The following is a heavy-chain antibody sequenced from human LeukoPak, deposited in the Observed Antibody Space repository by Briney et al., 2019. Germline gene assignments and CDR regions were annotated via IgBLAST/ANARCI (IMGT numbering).Heavy chain of an antibody. Sequence: SETLSLTCTVSGGSISSSSYYWGWIRQPPGKGLEWIGSIYYSGSTYYNPSLKSRVTISVDTSKNQFSLKLSSVTAADTAVYYCARQVFGDYAGVAHWYFDLWGRGTLVTVSS. J-gene: IGHJ2*01. CDR1: GGSISSSSYY. V-gene: IGHV4-39*01. D-gene: IGHD4-17*01. CDR2: IYYSGST. CDR3: ARQVFGDYAGVAHWYFDL.